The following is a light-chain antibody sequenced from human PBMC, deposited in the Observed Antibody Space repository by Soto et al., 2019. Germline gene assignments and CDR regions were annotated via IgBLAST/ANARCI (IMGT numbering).Light chain of an antibody. CDR2: DVS. Sequence: QSVLTQPASVSGSPGQPITISCTGTSSDIGAYSYVSWYQQLPGKAPKLVIFDVSNRPSGVSDRFSGSKSGNTASLTISGLQPEDEADYYCSSYTRSSSNVFGTGTKVTVL. CDR1: SSDIGAYSY. V-gene: IGLV2-14*01. CDR3: SSYTRSSSNV. J-gene: IGLJ1*01.